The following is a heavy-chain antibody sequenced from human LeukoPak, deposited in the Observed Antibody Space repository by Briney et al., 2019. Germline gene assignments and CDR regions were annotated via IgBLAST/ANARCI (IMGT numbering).Heavy chain of an antibody. V-gene: IGHV4-4*07. Sequence: KSSETLSLTCTVSGGSISSYYWSWVRQPAGKGLEWVGRIYASGNTNYNPSLKGRVTMTVDTSKNQFSLNLSSVTAADTAVYYCARLGRWLQFPYFDYWGQGTLVTVSS. CDR2: IYASGNT. CDR1: GGSISSYY. CDR3: ARLGRWLQFPYFDY. D-gene: IGHD5-24*01. J-gene: IGHJ4*02.